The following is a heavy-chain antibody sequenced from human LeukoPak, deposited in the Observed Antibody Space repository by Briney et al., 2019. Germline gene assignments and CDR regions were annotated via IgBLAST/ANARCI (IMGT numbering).Heavy chain of an antibody. V-gene: IGHV3-9*01. J-gene: IGHJ4*02. CDR2: ISWNSGSI. CDR1: GFTFDDYA. CDR3: ARGAVAGQYYFDY. D-gene: IGHD6-19*01. Sequence: GGSLRLSCAASGFTFDDYAMHWVRQAPGKGLEWVSGISWNSGSIGYADSVKGRFTISRDNAKNSLYLQMNSLRAEDTAVYYCARGAVAGQYYFDYWGQGTLVTVSS.